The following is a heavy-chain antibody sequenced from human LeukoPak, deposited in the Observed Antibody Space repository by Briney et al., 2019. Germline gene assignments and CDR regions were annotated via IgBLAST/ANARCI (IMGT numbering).Heavy chain of an antibody. D-gene: IGHD3-16*02. CDR3: AKAPGRSYLDY. J-gene: IGHJ4*02. Sequence: GRSLRLSCAASGFTFSSYGMRWVRQAPGKRLEWVAVISYDGSNKYYADSVKGRFTISRDNSKNTLYLQMNSLRAEDTAVYYCAKAPGRSYLDYWGQGTLVTVSS. CDR1: GFTFSSYG. CDR2: ISYDGSNK. V-gene: IGHV3-30*18.